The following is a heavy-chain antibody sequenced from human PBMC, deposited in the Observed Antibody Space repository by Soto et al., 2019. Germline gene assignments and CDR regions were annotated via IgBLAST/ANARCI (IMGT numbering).Heavy chain of an antibody. D-gene: IGHD3-10*01. Sequence: QVQLQESGPGLVKPSQTLSLTCTVSGGSISSGGYYWSWIRQHPGKGLEWIGYIYYSGSTYYNPSLKSRVTISGDTSKNQFSLKLSSVTAADTAVYYCARETSVPPYGSGSYLDYWGQGTLVTVSS. J-gene: IGHJ4*02. CDR1: GGSISSGGYY. CDR3: ARETSVPPYGSGSYLDY. CDR2: IYYSGST. V-gene: IGHV4-31*03.